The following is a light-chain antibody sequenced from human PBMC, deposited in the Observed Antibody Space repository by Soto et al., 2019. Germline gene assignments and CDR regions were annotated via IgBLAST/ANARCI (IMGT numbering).Light chain of an antibody. CDR2: DAS. V-gene: IGKV3-20*01. Sequence: EFWLTQSPGTLSLSPGERATLSCRASQTVRNNYLAWYQQKPGQAPRLLIYDASSRATGIPERLSGGGYGTDLTLTISRMETEDFEVYYCQQFSSYPLTFGGGTKVDIK. CDR3: QQFSSYPLT. CDR1: QTVRNNY. J-gene: IGKJ4*01.